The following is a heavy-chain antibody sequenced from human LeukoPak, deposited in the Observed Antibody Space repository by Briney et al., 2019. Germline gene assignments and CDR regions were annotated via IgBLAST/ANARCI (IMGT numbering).Heavy chain of an antibody. CDR1: GFTFSSYW. CDR3: ARTTNYDSSRYHYYFDY. D-gene: IGHD3-22*01. J-gene: IGHJ4*02. V-gene: IGHV3-7*05. CDR2: IKQDESEK. Sequence: PGGSLRLSCAASGFTFSSYWMSWVRQAPGRGLEWVANIKQDESEKYYVDSVKGRFTISRDHAKNSLYLQMNSLRAEDTAMYYCARTTNYDSSRYHYYFDYWGQGTLVTVSS.